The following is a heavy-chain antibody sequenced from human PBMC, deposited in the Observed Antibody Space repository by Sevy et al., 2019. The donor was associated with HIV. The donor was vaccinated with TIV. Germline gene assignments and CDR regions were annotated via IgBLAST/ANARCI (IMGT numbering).Heavy chain of an antibody. CDR3: ARVRCSSTSCFIYYYYYGMDV. CDR1: GFTFSSYW. Sequence: GGSLRLSCAASGFTFSSYWMSWVRQAPGKGLEWVANIKQDGSEKYYVDSVKGRFTISRDNAKNSLYLQMNSLRAEDTAVHYCARVRCSSTSCFIYYYYYGMDVWGQGTTVTVSS. V-gene: IGHV3-7*01. J-gene: IGHJ6*02. CDR2: IKQDGSEK. D-gene: IGHD2-2*01.